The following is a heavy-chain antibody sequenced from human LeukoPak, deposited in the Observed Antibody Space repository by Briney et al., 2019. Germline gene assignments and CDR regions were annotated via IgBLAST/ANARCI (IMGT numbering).Heavy chain of an antibody. CDR2: ISGSGGST. CDR3: ARYYYDSSGYYPDFDY. CDR1: GFTFSSYA. J-gene: IGHJ4*02. D-gene: IGHD3-22*01. V-gene: IGHV3-23*01. Sequence: GGSLRLSCAASGFTFSSYAMSWVRQAPGKGLEWVSAISGSGGSTYYADAVNGRFTISRDNSKNTLYLKMNSLRAEDTAVYYCARYYYDSSGYYPDFDYWGQGTLVTVSS.